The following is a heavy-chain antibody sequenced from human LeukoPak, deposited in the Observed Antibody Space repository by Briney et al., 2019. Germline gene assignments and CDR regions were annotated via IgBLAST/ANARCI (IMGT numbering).Heavy chain of an antibody. CDR2: INNNGDSP. CDR3: ARDGGYSSACFDN. J-gene: IGHJ4*02. CDR1: GFTFNRFA. V-gene: IGHV3-64*01. D-gene: IGHD6-6*01. Sequence: PGGSLGLSCVASGFTFNRFAMHWVRQAPGKGLEYVSAINNNGDSPYYAKSVKGRFTISRDNSKNTLYLQMGSLTTEDMAVYYCARDGGYSSACFDNWGQGTLVTVSS.